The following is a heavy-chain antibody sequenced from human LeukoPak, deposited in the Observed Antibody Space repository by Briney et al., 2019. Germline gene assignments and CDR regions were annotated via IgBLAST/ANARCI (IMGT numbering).Heavy chain of an antibody. D-gene: IGHD1-26*01. J-gene: IGHJ3*02. Sequence: GGSLRLSCAASGFTFTSYAMHWVRQAPGKGLEWVAVISSDGSNKYYADSVKGRFTISRDNSKNTLYLQMNNLRAEDTAVYYCAKDRNSGSYLANDAFDIWGQGQWSPSLQ. CDR2: ISSDGSNK. V-gene: IGHV3-30-3*01. CDR1: GFTFTSYA. CDR3: AKDRNSGSYLANDAFDI.